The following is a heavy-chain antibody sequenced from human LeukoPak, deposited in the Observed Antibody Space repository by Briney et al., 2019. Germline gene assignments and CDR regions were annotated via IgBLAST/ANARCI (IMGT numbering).Heavy chain of an antibody. J-gene: IGHJ3*02. CDR3: AKDRQTTAVVTLGSVLDI. CDR1: GFTFDDYA. D-gene: IGHD4-23*01. CDR2: ISWNSGNI. Sequence: GGSLRLSCAASGFTFDDYAMHWVRQAPGKGLEWVSGISWNSGNIGYADSVKGRFTISRENAKNSLYLQMNSLRVEDMALYYCAKDRQTTAVVTLGSVLDIWGQGTMVTVSS. V-gene: IGHV3-9*03.